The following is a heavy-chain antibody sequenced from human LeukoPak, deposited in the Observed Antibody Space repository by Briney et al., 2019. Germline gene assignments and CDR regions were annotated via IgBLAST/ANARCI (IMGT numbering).Heavy chain of an antibody. CDR2: INPNSGGT. CDR3: ASISDYYDSSGYSTYFDY. V-gene: IGHV1-2*06. Sequence: ASVKVSCKASGYTFTGYYMHWVRQAPGQGLEWMGQINPNSGGTNYAQKFQGRVTMTRDTSISTAYMELSRLRSDDTAVYYCASISDYYDSSGYSTYFDYWGQGTLVTVSS. D-gene: IGHD3-22*01. CDR1: GYTFTGYY. J-gene: IGHJ4*02.